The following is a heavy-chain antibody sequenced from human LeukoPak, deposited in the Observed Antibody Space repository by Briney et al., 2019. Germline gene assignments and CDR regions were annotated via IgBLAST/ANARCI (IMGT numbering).Heavy chain of an antibody. CDR3: ARGVGLYDFWSGNWFDP. J-gene: IGHJ5*02. Sequence: SETLSLTCTVSGGSISSGDYYWSWLRQPPGKGLEGLGYTYYSGSTYYNPSLKNRVSISVYTSKNQFSLKLRSVTAADTAVYYCARGVGLYDFWSGNWFDPWGQGTLVTVSS. V-gene: IGHV4-30-4*01. CDR1: GGSISSGDYY. D-gene: IGHD3-3*01. CDR2: TYYSGST.